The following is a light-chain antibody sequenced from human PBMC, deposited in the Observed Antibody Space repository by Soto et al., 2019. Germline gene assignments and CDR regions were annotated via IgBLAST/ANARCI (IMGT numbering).Light chain of an antibody. Sequence: QSVLTQPASVSGSPGQSITISCTGTSSDVGGYNHVSWYQQHPGKAPKLMIYDVSNRPSGVSNRFSGSKSGNTASLTISGLQAEDEADYYCSSYTSNSTLVFGGGTQLTVL. CDR2: DVS. J-gene: IGLJ2*01. CDR3: SSYTSNSTLV. CDR1: SSDVGGYNH. V-gene: IGLV2-14*01.